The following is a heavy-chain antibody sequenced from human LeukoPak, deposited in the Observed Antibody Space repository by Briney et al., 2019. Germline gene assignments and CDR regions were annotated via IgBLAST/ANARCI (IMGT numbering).Heavy chain of an antibody. J-gene: IGHJ3*01. CDR3: ASRREVNWNDV. CDR2: IYSSGNT. CDR1: GASISSSNYY. D-gene: IGHD1-20*01. V-gene: IGHV4-39*07. Sequence: PSETLSLTCAVSGASISSSNYYWGWVRQSPGKGLEWIGNIYSSGNTYYNPSLKSRVTISVDTSKNQFSLKLSSVTAADTAVYYCASRREVNWNDVWGQGTMVTVSS.